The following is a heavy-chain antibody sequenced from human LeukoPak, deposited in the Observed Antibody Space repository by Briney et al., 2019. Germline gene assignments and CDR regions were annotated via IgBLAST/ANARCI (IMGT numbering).Heavy chain of an antibody. CDR3: ARHEGRVYSSSWRPFDY. V-gene: IGHV4-4*02. CDR2: IYHSGST. Sequence: PSETLSLTCAVSGGSISSSNWWSWVRPPPGKGLEWIGEIYHSGSTNYNPSLKSRVTISVDKSKNQFSLKLSSVTAADTAVCYCARHEGRVYSSSWRPFDYWGQGTLVTVSS. CDR1: GGSISSSNW. J-gene: IGHJ4*02. D-gene: IGHD6-13*01.